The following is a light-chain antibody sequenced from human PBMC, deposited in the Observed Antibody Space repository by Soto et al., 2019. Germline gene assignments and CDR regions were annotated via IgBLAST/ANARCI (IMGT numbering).Light chain of an antibody. CDR2: LNSDGSH. Sequence: QSVLTQSPSASASLGASVKLTCTLSSGHSYYAIAWHQQQPEKGPRYLMKLNSDGSHSKGDGIPDRFSGSSSGAERYLTISSLQSEVEADYDCQTWGTGGVVFGGGTKLTV. CDR1: SGHSYYA. J-gene: IGLJ2*01. CDR3: QTWGTGGVV. V-gene: IGLV4-69*01.